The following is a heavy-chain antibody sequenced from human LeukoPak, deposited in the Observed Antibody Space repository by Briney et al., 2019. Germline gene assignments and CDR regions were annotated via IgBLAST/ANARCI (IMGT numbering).Heavy chain of an antibody. CDR2: IYYSGST. CDR3: ARDRGSSGWDFDY. Sequence: TSETLSLTCTVSGGSISSSSYYWGWIRQPPGKGLEWIGSIYYSGSTYYNPSLKSRVTISVDTSKNQFSLKLSSVTAADTAVYYCARDRGSSGWDFDYWGQGTLVTVSS. J-gene: IGHJ4*02. V-gene: IGHV4-39*07. CDR1: GGSISSSSYY. D-gene: IGHD6-19*01.